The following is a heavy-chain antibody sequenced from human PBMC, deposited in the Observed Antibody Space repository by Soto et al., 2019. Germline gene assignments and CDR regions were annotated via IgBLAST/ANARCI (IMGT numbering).Heavy chain of an antibody. D-gene: IGHD2-15*01. CDR2: ISDTGGVT. J-gene: IGHJ1*01. CDR3: FKRGGGRYRQLYF. CDR1: GFSFSGYA. Sequence: GGSLRLSCAASGFSFSGYAMTWVRRAPGKGLEWVSVISDTGGVTYYADSVKGRFTISRDNSKNTLYLQMNSLRAEDTALYYCFKRGGGRYRQLYFWGQGTLDPVSS. V-gene: IGHV3-23*01.